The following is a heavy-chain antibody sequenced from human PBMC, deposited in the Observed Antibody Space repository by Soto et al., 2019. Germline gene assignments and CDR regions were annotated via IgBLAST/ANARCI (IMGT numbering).Heavy chain of an antibody. Sequence: GGSLRLSCAASGFTFNTYGMHWVRQAPGKGLEWVAVIWYDGSNKYYADSVKGRFTISRDNAKNTLYLQMNSLRAEDTALYYCARDGVVAATGDYYGMDVWGQGTTVTVSS. J-gene: IGHJ6*02. V-gene: IGHV3-33*01. CDR2: IWYDGSNK. CDR1: GFTFNTYG. D-gene: IGHD2-15*01. CDR3: ARDGVVAATGDYYGMDV.